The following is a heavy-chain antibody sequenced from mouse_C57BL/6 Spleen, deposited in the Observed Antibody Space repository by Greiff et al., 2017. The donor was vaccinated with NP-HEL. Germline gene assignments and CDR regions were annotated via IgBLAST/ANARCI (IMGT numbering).Heavy chain of an antibody. CDR1: GYTFTSYW. CDR3: ARRATVVATLDY. J-gene: IGHJ2*01. Sequence: VQLQQSGAELVRPGSSVKLSCRASGYTFTSYWMDWVKQRPGQGLEWIGNIYPSDSETHDNQKFKDKATLTVDKSSSTAYMQLSSLTSEDAAVYYCARRATVVATLDYWGQGTTLTVSS. V-gene: IGHV1-61*01. CDR2: IYPSDSET. D-gene: IGHD1-1*01.